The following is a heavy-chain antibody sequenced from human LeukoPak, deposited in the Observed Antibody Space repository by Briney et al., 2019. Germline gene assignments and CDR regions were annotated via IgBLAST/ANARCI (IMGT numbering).Heavy chain of an antibody. CDR3: AKDQIQLPFSYYFDY. CDR1: GFTFSSYA. Sequence: PGGSLRLSCAASGFTFSSYAMSWVRQAPGKGLEWVSAISGSGGSTYYADSVKGRFTISRDNSKNTLYLQMNSLRAEDTAVYYCAKDQIQLPFSYYFDYWGQGTLVTVSS. V-gene: IGHV3-23*01. J-gene: IGHJ4*02. D-gene: IGHD5-24*01. CDR2: ISGSGGST.